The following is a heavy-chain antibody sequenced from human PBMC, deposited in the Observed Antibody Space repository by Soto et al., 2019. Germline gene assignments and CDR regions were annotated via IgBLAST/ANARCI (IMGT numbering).Heavy chain of an antibody. CDR1: GLTFSGYG. Sequence: GGSLRLSCAASGLTFSGYGMHWVRQAPGKGLEWVAVISNDGINKYYGDSVKGRFTTSRDNSKNTLYLQMNSLRAEDTAVYYCAKDRVSEHNNGWPQGSWGQGTQVTVSS. J-gene: IGHJ4*02. V-gene: IGHV3-30*18. D-gene: IGHD6-19*01. CDR3: AKDRVSEHNNGWPQGS. CDR2: ISNDGINK.